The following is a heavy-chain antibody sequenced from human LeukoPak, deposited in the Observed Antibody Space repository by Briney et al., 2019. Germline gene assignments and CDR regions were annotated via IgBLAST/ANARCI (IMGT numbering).Heavy chain of an antibody. V-gene: IGHV1-2*04. D-gene: IGHD6-13*01. J-gene: IGHJ4*02. CDR1: GYTFTGYY. CDR3: ARGKRIAAAGTPFDY. CDR2: INPNSGGT. Sequence: GASVKVSCKASGYTFTGYYMHWVRQAPGQGLEWMGWINPNSGGTNYAQKFQGWVTMTRDTSITTAYMELSRLRSDDTAVYYCARGKRIAAAGTPFDYWGQGTLVTGSA.